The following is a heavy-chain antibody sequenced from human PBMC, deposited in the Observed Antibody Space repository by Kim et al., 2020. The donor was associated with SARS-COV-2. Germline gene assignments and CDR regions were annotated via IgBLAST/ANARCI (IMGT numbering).Heavy chain of an antibody. CDR2: LISSVPII. Sequence: GGSLRLSCAASGFTFSNYAMSWVRQAPGKGLEWVSTLISSVPIIYYTDSVKGRFTISRDSSKNTLYLQMNSLRAEDTAVYYCAKPRDGHTNFDYWGQGTLVTVSS. V-gene: IGHV3-23*01. J-gene: IGHJ4*02. CDR3: AKPRDGHTNFDY. CDR1: GFTFSNYA.